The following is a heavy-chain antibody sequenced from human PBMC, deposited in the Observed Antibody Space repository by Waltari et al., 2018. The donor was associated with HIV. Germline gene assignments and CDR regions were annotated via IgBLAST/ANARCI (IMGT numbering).Heavy chain of an antibody. CDR2: ISYDGHNK. CDR1: GFNFSTFG. D-gene: IGHD3-10*01. V-gene: IGHV3-30*18. J-gene: IGHJ6*02. Sequence: QVQLEESGGGVVQSGRSLRLTCVASGFNFSTFGMHWVRKAPGKGLGGVAVISYDGHNKQYGDSVKGRFTISRDNSNSTLFLQMSSLRPDDTAVYFCAKDLVTRAFFYFYGMHVWGQGTTVTVSS. CDR3: AKDLVTRAFFYFYGMHV.